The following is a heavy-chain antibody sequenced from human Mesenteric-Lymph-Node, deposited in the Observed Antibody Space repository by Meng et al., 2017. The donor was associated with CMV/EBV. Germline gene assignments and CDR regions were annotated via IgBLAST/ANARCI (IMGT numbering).Heavy chain of an antibody. D-gene: IGHD2-2*01. Sequence: ASGGTFSSYAISWVRQAPGQGREWMGGIIPIFGTANYAQKFQGRVTITTDESTSTAYMELSSLRSEDTAVYYCAGGVVDKAKYYFDYWGQGTLVTVSS. CDR3: AGGVVDKAKYYFDY. J-gene: IGHJ4*02. CDR2: IIPIFGTA. V-gene: IGHV1-69*05. CDR1: GGTFSSYA.